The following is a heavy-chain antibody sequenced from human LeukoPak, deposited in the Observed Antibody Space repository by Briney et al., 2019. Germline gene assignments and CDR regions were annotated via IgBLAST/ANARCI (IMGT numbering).Heavy chain of an antibody. CDR1: GFTFKNAW. J-gene: IGHJ4*02. D-gene: IGHD1-1*01. V-gene: IGHV3-30*02. CDR3: AKVGNNWDFDY. CDR2: IRYDGSNK. Sequence: GGSLRLSCEASGFTFKNAWMIWVRQAPGKGLEWVAFIRYDGSNKYYADSVKGRFTISRDNSKNTLYLQMNSLRGEDTAVYYCAKVGNNWDFDYWGQGTLVTVSS.